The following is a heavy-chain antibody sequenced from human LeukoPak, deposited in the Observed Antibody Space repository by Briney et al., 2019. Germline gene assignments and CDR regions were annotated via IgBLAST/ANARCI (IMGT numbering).Heavy chain of an antibody. CDR1: GYTLTELS. D-gene: IGHD2-2*01. CDR2: FDPEDDET. J-gene: IGHJ6*04. V-gene: IGHV1-24*01. CDR3: ATGQYCSSTSCYSAFYYGMDV. Sequence: ASVKVSCKVSGYTLTELSMHWVRQAPGKGLEWMGGFDPEDDETIYAQKFQGRVTMTEDTSTDTAYMELSSLRSEDTAVYYCATGQYCSSTSCYSAFYYGMDVWGKGTTVTVSS.